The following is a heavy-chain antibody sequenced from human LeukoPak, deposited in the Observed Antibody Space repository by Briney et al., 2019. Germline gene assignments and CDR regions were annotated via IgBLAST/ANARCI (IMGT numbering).Heavy chain of an antibody. CDR1: GFTFSSSA. CDR3: AKLDLTDGNSHY. CDR2: ICGSGGCT. J-gene: IGHJ4*02. Sequence: GGSLRLSCAASGFTFSSSALTWVRQAPGKGLEWVSSICGSGGCTYYADSVKGRFTISRDNSKDTLYLQLNSLRAEDTALYYCAKLDLTDGNSHYWGQGTLVTVSS. D-gene: IGHD4-23*01. V-gene: IGHV3-23*01.